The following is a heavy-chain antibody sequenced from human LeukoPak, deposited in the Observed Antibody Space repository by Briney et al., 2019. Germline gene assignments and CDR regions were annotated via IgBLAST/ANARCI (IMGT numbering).Heavy chain of an antibody. CDR3: ARGIVFGVVNDGWFDT. CDR2: INPNSGDT. V-gene: IGHV1-2*06. Sequence: GASVKVSCKTSGYTFIDYYIHWVRQAPGQGLEWMGRINPNSGDTNYAQKFQGRVTMTRDTSISTAYMELSRLRSDATAVFYGARGIVFGVVNDGWFDTWGQGTLVSVSS. CDR1: GYTFIDYY. D-gene: IGHD3-3*01. J-gene: IGHJ5*02.